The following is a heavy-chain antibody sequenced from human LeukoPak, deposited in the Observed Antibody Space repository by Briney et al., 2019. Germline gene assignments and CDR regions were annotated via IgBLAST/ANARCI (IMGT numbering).Heavy chain of an antibody. V-gene: IGHV1-2*02. CDR3: AIGNHSGSYY. CDR2: INPNSGGT. J-gene: IGHJ4*02. D-gene: IGHD1-26*01. Sequence: GASVKVSCKASGYDFTKYAVHWVRQAPGQGLEWMGWINPNSGGTNYAQKFHGRVTMTRDTSISTAYMELSRLRSDDTAVYYCAIGNHSGSYYWGQGTLVTVSS. CDR1: GYDFTKYA.